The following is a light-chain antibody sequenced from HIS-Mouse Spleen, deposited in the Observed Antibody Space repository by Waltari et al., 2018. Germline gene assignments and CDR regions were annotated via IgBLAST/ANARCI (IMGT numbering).Light chain of an antibody. CDR3: CSYAGSYTF. CDR2: DVS. J-gene: IGLJ1*01. Sequence: QSALTQPRSVSGSPGQSVTISCTGTSSDVGGYNYVSWYQQHPGKAPKLMIYDVSKRPSGVPDRFSGSKSSNTAPLTISGLQAEDEADYYCCSYAGSYTFFGTGTKVTVL. CDR1: SSDVGGYNY. V-gene: IGLV2-11*01.